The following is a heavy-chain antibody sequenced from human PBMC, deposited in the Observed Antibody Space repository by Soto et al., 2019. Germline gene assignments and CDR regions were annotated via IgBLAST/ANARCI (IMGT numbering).Heavy chain of an antibody. V-gene: IGHV1-18*01. Sequence: QVQLVQSEAEVKKPGASLKVSCRASGYNFSNYGISWVRQAPGQGLEWMGWISAHNGDTKYAQKVQGSVTTVAETSTSTAYIEMQSLRSDDTAVYYCARHAACTEFWGGVMELSSYTMDVWGQGTTVTVAA. J-gene: IGHJ6*01. D-gene: IGHD3-3*01. CDR2: ISAHNGDT. CDR1: GYNFSNYG. CDR3: ARHAACTEFWGGVMELSSYTMDV.